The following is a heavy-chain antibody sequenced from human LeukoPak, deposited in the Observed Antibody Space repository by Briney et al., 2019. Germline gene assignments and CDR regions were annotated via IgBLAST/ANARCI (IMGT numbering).Heavy chain of an antibody. D-gene: IGHD3-22*01. V-gene: IGHV3-43D*03. CDR1: GFTFDDYA. CDR2: ISWDGGST. CDR3: AKPYYYDSSGYYYYFDY. J-gene: IGHJ4*02. Sequence: PGGSLRLSXAASGFTFDDYAMHWVRQAPGKGLEWVSLISWDGGSTYYADSVKGRFTISRDNSKNSLYLQMNSLRAEDTALYYCAKPYYYDSSGYYYYFDYWGQGTLVTVSS.